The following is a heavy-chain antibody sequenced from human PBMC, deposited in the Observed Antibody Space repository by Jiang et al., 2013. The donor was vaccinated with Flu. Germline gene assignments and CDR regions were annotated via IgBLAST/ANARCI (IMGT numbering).Heavy chain of an antibody. CDR3: AKDGYYDFWSGFGVFDI. CDR1: RFTFNNFA. Sequence: QLLESGGGLVQPGGSLRLSCAASRFTFNNFAMSWVRQAPGKGLEWVSAITGSGDITYYADSVKGRFTISRDNSKNTLYLHMNSLRADDTAVYYCAKDGYYDFWSGFGVFDIWGQGTMVTVSS. V-gene: IGHV3-23*01. CDR2: ITGSGDIT. J-gene: IGHJ3*02. D-gene: IGHD3-3*01.